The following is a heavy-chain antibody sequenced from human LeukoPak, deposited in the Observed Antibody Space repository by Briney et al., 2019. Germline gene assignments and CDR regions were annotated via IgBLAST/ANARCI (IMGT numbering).Heavy chain of an antibody. J-gene: IGHJ6*03. CDR2: IYYSGST. Sequence: SETLSLTCTVSGGSVRSSTYYWGWIRQPPGKGLEWIGSIYYSGSTYYNPSLKSRVTMSVDMSKNQFSLKLSSVTAADTAVYYCARQGCSSTSCYSWDWYYYYMDVWGKGTTVTVSS. CDR3: ARQGCSSTSCYSWDWYYYYMDV. D-gene: IGHD2-2*01. CDR1: GGSVRSSTYY. V-gene: IGHV4-39*01.